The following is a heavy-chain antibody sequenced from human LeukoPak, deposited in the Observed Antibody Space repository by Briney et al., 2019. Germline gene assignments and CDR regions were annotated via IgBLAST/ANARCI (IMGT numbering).Heavy chain of an antibody. Sequence: GESLRLSCAASGFTFSDYYMTWIRQAPGKGLEWISYISTSAGTIYYADSVKGRFTISRDNAKNSLYLQMNSLRAEDTAVYYCARDRGVLWFGDIDYWGQGTLVTVSS. J-gene: IGHJ4*02. CDR1: GFTFSDYY. CDR3: ARDRGVLWFGDIDY. V-gene: IGHV3-11*01. D-gene: IGHD3-10*01. CDR2: ISTSAGTI.